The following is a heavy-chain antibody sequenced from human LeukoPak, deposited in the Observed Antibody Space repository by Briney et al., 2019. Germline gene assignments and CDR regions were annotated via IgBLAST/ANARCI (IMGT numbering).Heavy chain of an antibody. CDR1: GGSISSSNW. D-gene: IGHD3-3*01. CDR2: IYHSGST. Sequence: SETLSLTCAVSGGSISSSNWWSWVRQPPGKGLEWIGEIYHSGSTNYNPSLKSRITISVDKSKNQFSLKLSSATAADTAVYYCARERSGSEIFARSFDIWGQGTMVTVSS. CDR3: ARERSGSEIFARSFDI. J-gene: IGHJ3*02. V-gene: IGHV4-4*02.